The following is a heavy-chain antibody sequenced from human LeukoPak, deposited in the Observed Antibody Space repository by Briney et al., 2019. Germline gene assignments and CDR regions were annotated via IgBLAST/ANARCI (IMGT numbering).Heavy chain of an antibody. Sequence: SETLSLTCTVSGGSISSYYWSWIRQPPGKGLEWIGYIYNSGSTNYNPSLKSRVTISVDTSKNQFSLKLSSVTAADTAVYYCARDLRGYCGGDCYSDAFDIWGQGTMVTVSS. CDR1: GGSISSYY. CDR3: ARDLRGYCGGDCYSDAFDI. CDR2: IYNSGST. V-gene: IGHV4-59*01. J-gene: IGHJ3*02. D-gene: IGHD2-21*02.